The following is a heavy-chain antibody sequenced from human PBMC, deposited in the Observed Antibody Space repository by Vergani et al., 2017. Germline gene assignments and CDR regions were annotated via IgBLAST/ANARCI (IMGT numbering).Heavy chain of an antibody. CDR2: IYWNDDK. CDR3: AHREIFDDNYEYFDY. CDR1: GFSVSSSGVG. J-gene: IGHJ4*02. D-gene: IGHD4-11*01. Sequence: QITLKESGPTLVKPTQTLTLTCTVSGFSVSSSGVGVAWIRQPPGKALECLAIIYWNDDKRYSPSLMGRLTIAKDTSRNQVVLTMTNMDPVDTATYYCAHREIFDDNYEYFDYGGPGTLVTVSS. V-gene: IGHV2-5*01.